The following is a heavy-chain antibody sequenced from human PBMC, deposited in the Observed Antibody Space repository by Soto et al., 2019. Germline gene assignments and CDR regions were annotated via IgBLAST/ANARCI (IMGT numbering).Heavy chain of an antibody. D-gene: IGHD2-2*01. CDR3: ARYIPGVRYYGMDV. Sequence: EVQLLESGGGFVQPGGSLRLSCAASGFTFSSYAMKWVRQAPGKGLEWVSLIGESGTPTYYANSVKGRFTISRDNSGNTLFLEMYSLRAEDTAVYYCARYIPGVRYYGMDVWGQGNTVTVFS. V-gene: IGHV3-23*01. CDR2: IGESGTPT. J-gene: IGHJ6*02. CDR1: GFTFSSYA.